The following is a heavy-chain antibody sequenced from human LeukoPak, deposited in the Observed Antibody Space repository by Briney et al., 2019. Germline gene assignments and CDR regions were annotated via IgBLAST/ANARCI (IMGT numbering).Heavy chain of an antibody. CDR3: AQRNTTGYYRTFDY. CDR1: GVTLSDHH. D-gene: IGHD3-9*01. Sequence: GGSLRLSCAASGVTLSDHHMDWVRQAPGKGLEWVGRTRDKARGYTTEYAASVKGRFTISRDDSQTSVFLQMNDLKTEDTAVYYCAQRNTTGYYRTFDYWGQGTLVTVSS. V-gene: IGHV3-72*01. CDR2: TRDKARGYTT. J-gene: IGHJ4*02.